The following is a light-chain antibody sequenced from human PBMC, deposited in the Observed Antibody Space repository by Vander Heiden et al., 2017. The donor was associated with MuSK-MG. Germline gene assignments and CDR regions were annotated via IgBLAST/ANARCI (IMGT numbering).Light chain of an antibody. CDR1: QSVSSNY. V-gene: IGKV3-20*01. CDR3: QQYGGSPPFT. J-gene: IGKJ3*01. Sequence: EIVLTQSPGTLSLSPGERATLSCRASQSVSSNYLAWYQQKLGQAHRLLIYGASSRATGIPDRFSGSGSGTDFTLTISRLEPEDFAVYYCQQYGGSPPFTFGHGTKVDIK. CDR2: GAS.